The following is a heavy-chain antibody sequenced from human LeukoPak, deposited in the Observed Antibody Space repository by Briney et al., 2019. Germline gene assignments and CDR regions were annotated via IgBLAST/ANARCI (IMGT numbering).Heavy chain of an antibody. CDR1: GYTFTSYY. CDR2: INPSGGST. J-gene: IGHJ3*02. CDR3: AREYDSSGLDPLSDAFDI. Sequence: ASVKVSCKASGYTFTSYYMHWVRQAPGQGLEWMGIINPSGGSTSYAQKFQGRVTMTRDTSTSTVYMELSSLRSEDTAVYYCAREYDSSGLDPLSDAFDIWGQGTMVTVSS. V-gene: IGHV1-46*01. D-gene: IGHD3-22*01.